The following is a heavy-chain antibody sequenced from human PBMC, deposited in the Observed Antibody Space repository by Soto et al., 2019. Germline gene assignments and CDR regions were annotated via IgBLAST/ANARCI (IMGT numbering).Heavy chain of an antibody. Sequence: GGSLRLSCAASGFTFSSYGMHWVRQAPGKGLEWVAVISYDGSNKYYADSVKGRFTISRDNSKNTLYLQMNSLRAEDTAVYYCAKERSLAAKSSYYMDVWGKGTTVTVSS. CDR2: ISYDGSNK. CDR3: AKERSLAAKSSYYMDV. V-gene: IGHV3-30*18. J-gene: IGHJ6*03. D-gene: IGHD6-6*01. CDR1: GFTFSSYG.